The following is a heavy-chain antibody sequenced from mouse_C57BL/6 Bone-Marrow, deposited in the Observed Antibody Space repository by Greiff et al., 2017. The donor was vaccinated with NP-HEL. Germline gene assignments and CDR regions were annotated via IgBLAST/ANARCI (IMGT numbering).Heavy chain of an antibody. CDR1: GFNIKDDY. D-gene: IGHD1-1*01. CDR2: IDPENGDT. Sequence: VQLKESGAELVRPGASVKLSCTASGFNIKDDYMHWVKQRPEQGLEWIGWIDPENGDTEYASKFQGKATITADPSSNTAYLQLSSLTSEDTAVYYCTTVITTVVVPWYFDVWGTGTTVTVSS. V-gene: IGHV14-4*01. J-gene: IGHJ1*03. CDR3: TTVITTVVVPWYFDV.